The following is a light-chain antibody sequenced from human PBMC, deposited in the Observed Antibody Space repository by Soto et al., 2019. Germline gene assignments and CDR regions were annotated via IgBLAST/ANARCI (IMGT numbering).Light chain of an antibody. CDR1: QSISSW. CDR3: QQYNDNWT. V-gene: IGKV1-5*03. CDR2: KAS. Sequence: DIQMTQSPSTLSASVGDRVTITCWASQSISSWLAWYQQKPGKAPKLLIYKASTLQSGVPSRFSGSGSGTEFTLAISSLQPDDSATYYCQQYNDNWTFGQGTKVEIK. J-gene: IGKJ1*01.